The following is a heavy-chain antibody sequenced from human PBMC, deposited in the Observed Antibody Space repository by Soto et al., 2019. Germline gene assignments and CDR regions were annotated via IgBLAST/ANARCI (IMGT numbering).Heavy chain of an antibody. CDR1: GFSLSTSGVG. J-gene: IGHJ6*02. Sequence: QITLKESGPTLVKPTQTLTLTCTFSGFSLSTSGVGVGWIRQPPGKALEWLALIYWNDDKRYSPSLKSRLTITTDTSKNQVVLTMTNMDPVDTATYYCARGLSSSATLRSYYYYGMDVWGQGTTVTVSS. V-gene: IGHV2-5*01. CDR2: IYWNDDK. D-gene: IGHD6-13*01. CDR3: ARGLSSSATLRSYYYYGMDV.